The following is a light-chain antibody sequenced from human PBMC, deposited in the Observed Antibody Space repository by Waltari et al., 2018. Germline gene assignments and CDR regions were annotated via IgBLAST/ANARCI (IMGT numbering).Light chain of an antibody. CDR3: QVWDSSSDHVV. Sequence: SYVLTQPPSVSVAPGQTARITYGGINIGRKGVHWYQQKPGQAPVLVVYEDSDRPSGVPERFSGSNSGNPATLTISRVAAGDEADYYCQVWDSSSDHVVFGGGTKLTVL. CDR1: NIGRKG. V-gene: IGLV3-21*02. CDR2: EDS. J-gene: IGLJ2*01.